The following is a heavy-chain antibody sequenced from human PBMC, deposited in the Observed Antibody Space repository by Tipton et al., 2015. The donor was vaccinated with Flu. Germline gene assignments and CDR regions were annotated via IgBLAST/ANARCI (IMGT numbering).Heavy chain of an antibody. Sequence: PLVQSGAEVKKPGESLKISCKGSGHSFTSYWIGWVRQMPGKRLEWMGLIYPGPSATRYSPSFQGQVTISAVKSISTAYLQRSSLKSSDTAIFYGARQIALSAANCDDSSGYQYWGLGTLVPVSS. J-gene: IGHJ4*02. V-gene: IGHV5-51*01. CDR1: GHSFTSYW. D-gene: IGHD3-22*01. CDR3: ARQIALSAANCDDSSGYQY. CDR2: IYPGPSAT.